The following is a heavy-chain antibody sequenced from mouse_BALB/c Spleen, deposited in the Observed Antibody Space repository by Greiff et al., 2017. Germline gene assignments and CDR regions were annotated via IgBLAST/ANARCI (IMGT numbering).Heavy chain of an antibody. Sequence: EVMLVESGGGLVQPGGSRKLSCAASGFTFSSFGMHWVRQAPEKGLEWVAYISSGSSTIYYADTVKGRFTISRDNPKNTLFLQMTSLRSEDTAMYYCARGFYYYGSSYLFFDYWGQGTTLTVSS. CDR2: ISSGSSTI. D-gene: IGHD1-1*01. CDR1: GFTFSSFG. CDR3: ARGFYYYGSSYLFFDY. V-gene: IGHV5-17*02. J-gene: IGHJ2*01.